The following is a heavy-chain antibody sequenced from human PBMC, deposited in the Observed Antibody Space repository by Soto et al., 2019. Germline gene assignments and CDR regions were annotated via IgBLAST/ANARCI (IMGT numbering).Heavy chain of an antibody. V-gene: IGHV4-4*02. CDR3: ARSYFGADY. CDR1: GGSISSSNW. J-gene: IGHJ4*02. Sequence: QVQLQESGPGLVKPSGTLSLTCTVSGGSISSSNWWNCVRQPPGKGLEWIGEIYHGGSTNYHPSLKSRVTISVDKSKNQFSLKLTSVTAADKAFYYCARSYFGADYWGQGALVTVSS. D-gene: IGHD3-10*01. CDR2: IYHGGST.